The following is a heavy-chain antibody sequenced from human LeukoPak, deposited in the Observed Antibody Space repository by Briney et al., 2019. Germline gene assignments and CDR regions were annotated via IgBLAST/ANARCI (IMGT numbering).Heavy chain of an antibody. CDR2: ISGSGGST. J-gene: IGHJ4*02. D-gene: IGHD3-10*01. CDR3: AKWLGGWFLSSMYYFDY. CDR1: GFTFSNYA. V-gene: IGHV3-23*01. Sequence: GGSLRLSCVASGFTFSNYAMSWVRQAPGKGLEWVSAISGSGGSTYYADSVKGRFTISRDNSKNTLYLQMNSLRAEDTAVYYCAKWLGGWFLSSMYYFDYWGQGTLVTVSS.